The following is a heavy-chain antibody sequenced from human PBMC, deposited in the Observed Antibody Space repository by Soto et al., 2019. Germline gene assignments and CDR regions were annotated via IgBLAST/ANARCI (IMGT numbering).Heavy chain of an antibody. CDR3: ARGGVDVVATSAFDD. D-gene: IGHD5-12*01. J-gene: IGHJ4*02. V-gene: IGHV1-69*01. CDR2: IIPIIGTA. Sequence: QVQLVQSGAEVKKPGSSVKVSCKASGGTFNNYAISWVRQAPGQGLEWMGGIIPIIGTADYAHKFQGRLAISADESTGTTVMELSSLRSEDTALYYCARGGVDVVATSAFDDWGQGTLVTVSS. CDR1: GGTFNNYA.